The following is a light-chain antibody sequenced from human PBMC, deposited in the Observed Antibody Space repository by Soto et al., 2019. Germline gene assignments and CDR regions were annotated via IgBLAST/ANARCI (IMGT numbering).Light chain of an antibody. Sequence: QSALTQPASVSGSPGQSITISCSGTPSDIGAYNYVSWYQHLPGKAPEVIIYDVTNRPSGVSSRFSDSKSGTTASLTISGLQAEDEANYYCGSYTITSTLMIFGGGTKLTVL. CDR3: GSYTITSTLMI. CDR2: DVT. CDR1: PSDIGAYNY. V-gene: IGLV2-14*03. J-gene: IGLJ2*01.